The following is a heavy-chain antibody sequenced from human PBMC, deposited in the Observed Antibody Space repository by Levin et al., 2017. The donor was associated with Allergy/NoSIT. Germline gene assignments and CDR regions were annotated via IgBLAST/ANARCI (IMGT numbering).Heavy chain of an antibody. D-gene: IGHD1-1*01. J-gene: IGHJ6*03. CDR2: ISWNSGII. Sequence: SLKISCAASGFTFDDFAMHWVRQAPGKGLEWVSSISWNSGIIGYADSVKGRFTISRDNAQNSLFLQMDSLRPEDTALYYCARNSEYYYYYYMDVWGKGTTVTVSS. CDR3: ARNSEYYYYYYMDV. V-gene: IGHV3-9*01. CDR1: GFTFDDFA.